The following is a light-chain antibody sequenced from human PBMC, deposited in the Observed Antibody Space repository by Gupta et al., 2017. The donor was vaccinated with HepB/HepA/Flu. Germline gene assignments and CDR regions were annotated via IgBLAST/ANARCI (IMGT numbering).Light chain of an antibody. J-gene: IGKJ4*01. CDR3: QRYNNWPLT. CDR2: DAS. Sequence: EIVMTQSPATLSVSPGERATLSCRASQSVSSNLAWYQQKPGQAPRLVIYDASARATGIPVRFSGSGSGTDFTLTISSLQSEDFAVYYCQRYNNWPLTFGGGTKVEIK. V-gene: IGKV3-15*01. CDR1: QSVSSN.